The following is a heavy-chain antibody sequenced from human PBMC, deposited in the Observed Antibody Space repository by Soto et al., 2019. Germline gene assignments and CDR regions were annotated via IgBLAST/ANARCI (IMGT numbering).Heavy chain of an antibody. V-gene: IGHV4-28*01. D-gene: IGHD2-15*01. J-gene: IGHJ4*02. Sequence: SETLSLTCAVSGYSISSSNWWGWIRQPPGKGLEWIGYIYYSGSTYYNPFLKSRVTMSVDTSKNQFSLKLSSVTAVDTAVYYCARLYCSGGSCYLSYFDYWGQGTPVTVSS. CDR1: GYSISSSNW. CDR2: IYYSGST. CDR3: ARLYCSGGSCYLSYFDY.